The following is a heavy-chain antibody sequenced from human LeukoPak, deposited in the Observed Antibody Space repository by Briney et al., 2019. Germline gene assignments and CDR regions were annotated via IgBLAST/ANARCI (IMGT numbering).Heavy chain of an antibody. CDR3: ARDPGSGSYNWFDP. V-gene: IGHV1-2*06. J-gene: IGHJ5*02. Sequence: ASVKVSCKASGGTFSSYAISWVRQAPGQGLEWMGRINPNSGGTNYAQKFQGRVTMTRDTSISTAYMELSRLRSDDTAVYYCARDPGSGSYNWFDPWGQGTLVTVSS. CDR2: INPNSGGT. D-gene: IGHD1-26*01. CDR1: GGTFSSYA.